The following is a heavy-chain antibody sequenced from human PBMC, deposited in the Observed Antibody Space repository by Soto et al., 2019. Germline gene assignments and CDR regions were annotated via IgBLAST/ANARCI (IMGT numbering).Heavy chain of an antibody. Sequence: GGSLRLSCAAYGFIFENFGMGWARQAQGKGLEWISSISGSGFKKYYADSVKGRFTISRDNSKSTVYLELNNLSAEDTAVYHCAKNQGVELVPLATVDWFDPWGQGSVVTAS. CDR3: AKNQGVELVPLATVDWFDP. J-gene: IGHJ5*02. CDR1: GFIFENFG. D-gene: IGHD1-26*01. V-gene: IGHV3-23*01. CDR2: ISGSGFKK.